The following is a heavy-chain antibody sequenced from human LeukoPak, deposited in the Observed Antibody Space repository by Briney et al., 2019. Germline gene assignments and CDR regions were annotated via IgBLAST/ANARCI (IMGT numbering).Heavy chain of an antibody. J-gene: IGHJ4*02. V-gene: IGHV3-11*01. D-gene: IGHD1/OR15-1a*01. CDR3: ASDNWNNQEGFDY. CDR2: ISSSGSTI. CDR1: AGSISSYY. Sequence: LSPTCTVSAGSISSYYWSWIRQPPGKGLEWVSYISSSGSTIYYADSVKGRFTISRDNAKNSLYLQMNSLRAEDTAVYYCASDNWNNQEGFDYWGQGTLVTVSS.